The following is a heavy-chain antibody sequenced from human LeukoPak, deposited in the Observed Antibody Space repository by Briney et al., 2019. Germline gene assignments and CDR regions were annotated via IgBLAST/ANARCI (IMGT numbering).Heavy chain of an antibody. Sequence: GGSLRLSCAASGFRFSSYGMSWVRQAPGKGLEWVSGISGSGDSTYHSDSGKGRFTISRDNSKNTLYLQMDSLRVEDTAVYYCVKDRIGLFDYWGQGTLVTVSS. CDR2: ISGSGDST. CDR3: VKDRIGLFDY. CDR1: GFRFSSYG. J-gene: IGHJ4*02. D-gene: IGHD2-21*01. V-gene: IGHV3-23*01.